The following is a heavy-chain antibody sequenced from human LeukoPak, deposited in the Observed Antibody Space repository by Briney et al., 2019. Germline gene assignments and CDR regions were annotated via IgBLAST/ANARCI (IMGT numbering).Heavy chain of an antibody. D-gene: IGHD3-22*01. J-gene: IGHJ6*03. CDR2: INPSGGST. CDR3: ARGNYYDSSGYYYYYYYYMDV. V-gene: IGHV1-46*01. Sequence: ASVKVSCKASGYTFTSYYMHWVRQAPGQGLEWMGIINPSGGSTSYAQKFQGRVTITADESTSTAYMELSSLRSEDTAVYYCARGNYYDSSGYYYYYYYYMDVWGKGTTVTISS. CDR1: GYTFTSYY.